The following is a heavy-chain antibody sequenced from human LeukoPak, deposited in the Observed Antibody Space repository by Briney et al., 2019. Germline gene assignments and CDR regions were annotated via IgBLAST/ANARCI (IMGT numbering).Heavy chain of an antibody. J-gene: IGHJ4*02. CDR2: ISGSGGST. D-gene: IGHD2-15*01. CDR1: GFTFSSYA. CDR3: AKRYCSGGSCSHFDY. V-gene: IGHV3-23*01. Sequence: GGSLRLSCAASGFTFSSYAMSWVRQAPGKGLEWVSAISGSGGSTYYADSVKGRFTISRDNSKNTLYLQMNSLRAEDTAAYYCAKRYCSGGSCSHFDYWGQGTLVTVSS.